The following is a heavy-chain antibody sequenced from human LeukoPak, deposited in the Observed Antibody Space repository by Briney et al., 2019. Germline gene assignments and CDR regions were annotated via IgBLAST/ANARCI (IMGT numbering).Heavy chain of an antibody. CDR1: GGTFSNYA. Sequence: GASVKVSCKASGGTFSNYAMSWVRQAPGQGLEWMGRIITLLEIADYAQRFQGSVTITADKSTSTAYMELSSLRSEDTAVYYCASGEACSSNSCTLDYWGQGTLVTVSS. D-gene: IGHD2-2*01. CDR3: ASGEACSSNSCTLDY. V-gene: IGHV1-69*04. J-gene: IGHJ4*02. CDR2: IITLLEIA.